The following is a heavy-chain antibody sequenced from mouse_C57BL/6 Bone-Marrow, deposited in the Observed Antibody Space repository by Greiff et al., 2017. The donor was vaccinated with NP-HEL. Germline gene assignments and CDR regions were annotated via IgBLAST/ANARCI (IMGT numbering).Heavy chain of an antibody. CDR2: IDPSDSET. CDR1: GYTFTSYW. V-gene: IGHV1-52*01. D-gene: IGHD2-3*01. J-gene: IGHJ2*01. Sequence: QVQLQQPGAELVRPGSSVKLSCKASGYTFTSYWMHWVKQRPIQGLEWIGNIDPSDSETHYNQKFKDKATLTVDKSSSTAYMQLSSLTSEDSAVYYCARLDYDGYYGPFDYWGQGTTLTVSS. CDR3: ARLDYDGYYGPFDY.